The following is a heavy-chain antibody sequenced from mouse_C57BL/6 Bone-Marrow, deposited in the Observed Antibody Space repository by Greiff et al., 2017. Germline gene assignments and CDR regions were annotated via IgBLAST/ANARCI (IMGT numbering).Heavy chain of an antibody. V-gene: IGHV1-19*01. D-gene: IGHD3-3*01. CDR3: AREGWAAMDY. J-gene: IGHJ4*01. Sequence: EVQLQESGPVLVKLGASVKMSCKASGYTFTDYYMNWVKQSHGKSLEWIGVINPYNGGTSYNQKFKGKATLTVDKSSSTAYMELNSLTSEDSAVYYCAREGWAAMDYWGQGTSVTVSS. CDR2: INPYNGGT. CDR1: GYTFTDYY.